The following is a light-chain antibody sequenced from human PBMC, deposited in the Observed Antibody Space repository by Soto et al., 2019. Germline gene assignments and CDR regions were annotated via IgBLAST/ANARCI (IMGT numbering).Light chain of an antibody. Sequence: VLTQSPGTLSLTPGERATLSCRASDTITIAYLAWYQQKPVQAPRLLIYAASYRATSISDKFSGSGSATDFSLTISLLEAEYSAVYYCHLDHSPPQTFGQRTKVDI. CDR3: HLDHSPPQT. J-gene: IGKJ1*01. CDR1: DTITIAY. CDR2: AAS. V-gene: IGKV3-20*01.